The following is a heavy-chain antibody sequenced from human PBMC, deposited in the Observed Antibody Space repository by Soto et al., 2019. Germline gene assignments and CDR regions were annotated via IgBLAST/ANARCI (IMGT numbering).Heavy chain of an antibody. Sequence: GASVKVSCKASGYTFTSYYMHWVRQAPGQGLEWMGIINPSGGSTSYAQKFQGRVIVTRDTATSTVYMELSSLRSDDTAVYYCARDHYWNYGPQVDYWGQGTLVPSPQ. CDR1: GYTFTSYY. V-gene: IGHV1-46*01. CDR2: INPSGGST. D-gene: IGHD1-7*01. CDR3: ARDHYWNYGPQVDY. J-gene: IGHJ4*02.